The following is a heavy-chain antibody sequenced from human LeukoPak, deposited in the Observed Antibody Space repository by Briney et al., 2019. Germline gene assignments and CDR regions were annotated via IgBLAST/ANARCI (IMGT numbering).Heavy chain of an antibody. D-gene: IGHD6-6*01. J-gene: IGHJ4*02. V-gene: IGHV3-53*01. CDR3: AFSSSPLPPPY. CDR1: GFTFSSDS. CDR2: IYSGGST. Sequence: GASLRLSCAASGFTFSSDSMNWARQAPGKGLEWVSVIYSGGSTYYADSVKGRFTISRDNSKNTLYLQMNSLRAEDTAVYYCAFSSSPLPPPYWGQGTLVTVSS.